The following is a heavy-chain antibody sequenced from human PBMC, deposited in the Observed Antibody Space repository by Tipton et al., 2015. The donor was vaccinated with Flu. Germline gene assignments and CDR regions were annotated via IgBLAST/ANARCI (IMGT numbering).Heavy chain of an antibody. J-gene: IGHJ5*02. V-gene: IGHV4-4*07. D-gene: IGHD3-10*01. CDR2: IYTSGST. Sequence: TLSLTCTVSGDSISNYYWGWIRQPAGKGLQWIGRIYTSGSTDYSPSLKGRVTMSVDTSRNQFSLRLSSVTAADTAVYFCAREAAPTPGAGYQYESWGQGKLVTVSS. CDR3: AREAAPTPGAGYQYES. CDR1: GDSISNYY.